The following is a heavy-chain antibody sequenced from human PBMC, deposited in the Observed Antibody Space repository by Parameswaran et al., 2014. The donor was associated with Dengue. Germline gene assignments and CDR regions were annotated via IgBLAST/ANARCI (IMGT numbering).Heavy chain of an antibody. J-gene: IGHJ3*02. V-gene: IGHV1-18*01. D-gene: IGHD2-8*01. CDR2: ISAYNGNT. CDR3: ARVYCTNGVCYTGDAFDI. Sequence: WVRQAPGQGLEWMGWISAYNGNTNYAQKLQGRVTMTTDTSTSTAYMELRSLRSDDTAVYYCARVYCTNGVCYTGDAFDIWGQGTMVTVSS.